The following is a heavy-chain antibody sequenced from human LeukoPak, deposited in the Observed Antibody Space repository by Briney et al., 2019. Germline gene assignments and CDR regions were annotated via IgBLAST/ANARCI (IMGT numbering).Heavy chain of an antibody. V-gene: IGHV3-23*01. J-gene: IGHJ4*02. D-gene: IGHD4-17*01. CDR2: ISGSGGST. Sequence: GGSLRLSCAASGFTFSSYSMNWVRQAPGKGLEWVSAISGSGGSTYYADSVKGRFTISRDNSKNTLYLQMNSLRAEDTAVYYCAKTRPYGDSFDYWGQGTLVTVSS. CDR3: AKTRPYGDSFDY. CDR1: GFTFSSYS.